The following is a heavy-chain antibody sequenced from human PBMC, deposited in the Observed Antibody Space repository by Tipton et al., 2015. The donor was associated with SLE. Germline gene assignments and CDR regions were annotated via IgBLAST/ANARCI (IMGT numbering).Heavy chain of an antibody. J-gene: IGHJ3*02. CDR3: ARDRWQDAFDI. CDR1: GGSFSGYY. V-gene: IGHV4-59*12. D-gene: IGHD4-23*01. Sequence: TLSLTCAVYGGSFSGYYWSWIRQPPGKGLEWIGYIYYSGSTNYNPSLKSRVTISVDTSKNQFSLTLSSVTAADTAVYYCARDRWQDAFDIWGQGTMVTVSS. CDR2: IYYSGST.